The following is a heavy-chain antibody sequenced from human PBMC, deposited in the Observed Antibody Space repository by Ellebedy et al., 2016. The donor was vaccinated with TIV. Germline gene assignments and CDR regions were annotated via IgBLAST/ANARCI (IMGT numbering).Heavy chain of an antibody. V-gene: IGHV4-39*01. J-gene: IGHJ4*02. CDR3: ARCSIWSGLDY. Sequence: MPSETLSLTCTVSGGSIRSSSYYWGWIRQHPGKGLEWIGSIYYSGSTYYNPSLESRVTISGDTSRNQFSLKVTSVTSADTAVYYCARCSIWSGLDYWGQGTLVTVSS. D-gene: IGHD3-3*01. CDR1: GGSIRSSSYY. CDR2: IYYSGST.